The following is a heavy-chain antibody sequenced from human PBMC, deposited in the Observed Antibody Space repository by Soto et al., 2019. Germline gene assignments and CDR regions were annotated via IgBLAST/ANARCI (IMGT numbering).Heavy chain of an antibody. Sequence: SETLSLTCAVYGGSFSGYYWSWIRQPPGKGLEWIGEINHSGSTNYNPSLKSRVTISVDTSKNQFSLKLSSVTAADTAVYYCARGRALLLWFGEYNWFDPWGQGTLVTVSP. J-gene: IGHJ5*02. D-gene: IGHD3-10*01. CDR3: ARGRALLLWFGEYNWFDP. CDR2: INHSGST. CDR1: GGSFSGYY. V-gene: IGHV4-34*01.